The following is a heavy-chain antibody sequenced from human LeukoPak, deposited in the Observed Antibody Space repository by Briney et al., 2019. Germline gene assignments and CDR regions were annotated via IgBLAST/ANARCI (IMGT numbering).Heavy chain of an antibody. D-gene: IGHD6-13*01. CDR3: ARDTPPPPDIAAAGSTTFDI. J-gene: IGHJ3*02. CDR1: GFTFSGYY. V-gene: IGHV3-11*04. CDR2: ISSSGSTI. Sequence: GGSLRLSCAASGFTFSGYYMSWIRQAPGKGLEWVSYISSSGSTIYYADSVKGRFTISRDNAKNSLYLQMNSLRAEDTAVYYCARDTPPPPDIAAAGSTTFDIWGQGTMVTVSS.